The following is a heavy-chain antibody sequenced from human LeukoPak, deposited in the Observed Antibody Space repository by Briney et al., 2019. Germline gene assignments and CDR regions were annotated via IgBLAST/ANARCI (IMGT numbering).Heavy chain of an antibody. CDR2: IYYSGST. Sequence: SETLSLTCTVSGGSISSYHWSWIRQPPGKGLEWIGYIYYSGSTNYNPSLKSRVTISVDTSKNQFSLKLSSVTAADTAVYYCARMVREYYFDYWGQGTLVTVSS. CDR3: ARMVREYYFDY. J-gene: IGHJ4*02. V-gene: IGHV4-59*08. D-gene: IGHD3-10*01. CDR1: GGSISSYH.